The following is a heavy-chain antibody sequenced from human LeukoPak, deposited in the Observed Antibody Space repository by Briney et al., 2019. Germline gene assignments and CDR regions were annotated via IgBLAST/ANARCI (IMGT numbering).Heavy chain of an antibody. D-gene: IGHD3-10*01. Sequence: PGGSLRLSCAASAFTFSSYAMSWVRQAPGKGLEWVSAISGVGGSTFYADSVKGRFTISRDNSKNTLYLQMNSLRAEDTAVYYCAKGGSYYTSSWFDPWGQGTLVTVSS. J-gene: IGHJ5*02. CDR1: AFTFSSYA. CDR2: ISGVGGST. CDR3: AKGGSYYTSSWFDP. V-gene: IGHV3-23*01.